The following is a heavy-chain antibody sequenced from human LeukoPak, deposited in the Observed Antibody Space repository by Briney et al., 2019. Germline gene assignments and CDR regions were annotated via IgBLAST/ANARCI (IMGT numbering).Heavy chain of an antibody. J-gene: IGHJ3*02. Sequence: GRSLRLACAASGFAFISYSINWVRQAPGNWLEWVSSTSSGSDYIYYADSMKGRFSTSRDNAKNSLYLQMNSLRVEDTAVYYCARGHSGSYQRTDAFDIWGQGTMVTVSS. V-gene: IGHV3-21*01. CDR3: ARGHSGSYQRTDAFDI. CDR1: GFAFISYS. D-gene: IGHD1-26*01. CDR2: TSSGSDYI.